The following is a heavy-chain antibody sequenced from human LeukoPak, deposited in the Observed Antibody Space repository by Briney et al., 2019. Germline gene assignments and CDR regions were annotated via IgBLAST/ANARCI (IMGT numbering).Heavy chain of an antibody. Sequence: ASVKVSCKASGGTFSSYAISWVRQAPGQGLEWMGRIIPILGIANYAQRFQGRVTITADKSTSTAYMELSSLRSEDTAVYYCARVYYYYGMDVWGQGTTVTVSS. V-gene: IGHV1-69*04. CDR1: GGTFSSYA. CDR2: IIPILGIA. CDR3: ARVYYYYGMDV. J-gene: IGHJ6*02.